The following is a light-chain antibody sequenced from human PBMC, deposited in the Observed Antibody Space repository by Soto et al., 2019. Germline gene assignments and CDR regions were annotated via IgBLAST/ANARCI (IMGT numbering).Light chain of an antibody. CDR1: SSNIGGNS. J-gene: IGLJ1*01. CDR2: DDD. Sequence: QTVLTQPPSVSAAPGPRVTISCSGSSSNIGGNSVSWYQQLPGTAPKLLIYDDDKRPSGIPDRFSGFKSVTAATLGLNGFQTGGEADHYCGSWDSSLSAYVFGTGTKVTV. V-gene: IGLV1-51*01. CDR3: GSWDSSLSAYV.